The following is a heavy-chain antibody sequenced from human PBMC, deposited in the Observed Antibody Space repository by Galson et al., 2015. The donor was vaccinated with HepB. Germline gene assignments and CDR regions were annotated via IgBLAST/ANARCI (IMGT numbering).Heavy chain of an antibody. D-gene: IGHD4-17*01. CDR1: GFTFSSYG. Sequence: SLRLSCAASGFTFSSYGMHWVRQAPGKGLEWVAVIWYDGSNKYYADSVKGRFTISRDNSKNTLYLQMNSLRAEDTAVYYCARDPSEYGDYNDAFDIWGQGTMVTVSS. CDR3: ARDPSEYGDYNDAFDI. J-gene: IGHJ3*02. CDR2: IWYDGSNK. V-gene: IGHV3-33*01.